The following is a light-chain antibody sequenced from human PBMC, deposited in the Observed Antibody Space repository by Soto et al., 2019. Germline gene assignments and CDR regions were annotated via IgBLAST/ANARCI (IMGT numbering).Light chain of an antibody. V-gene: IGLV1-44*01. Sequence: QSVLTQAPSASGTPGQRVTISCSGSSSNIGSNTVNWYQQLPGTAPKLLIYSNNQRPSGVPDRFSGYKSGTSASLAISGLQSEDDADYYCAEWDDSLNGYVFGTGTKVTVL. CDR2: SNN. J-gene: IGLJ1*01. CDR3: AEWDDSLNGYV. CDR1: SSNIGSNT.